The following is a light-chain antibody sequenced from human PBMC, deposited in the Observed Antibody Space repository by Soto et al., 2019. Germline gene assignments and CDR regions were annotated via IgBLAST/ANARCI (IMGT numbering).Light chain of an antibody. CDR2: GAS. J-gene: IGKJ5*01. Sequence: PGESATLSWWASQSLRSSYLAWYQRKPGQAPRLLMFGASRRATGITDRFNGSGSGTDFILTISRLEPEDVAVYYCQKHGTSPYTFGQGTRLEIK. V-gene: IGKV3-20*01. CDR1: QSLRSSY. CDR3: QKHGTSPYT.